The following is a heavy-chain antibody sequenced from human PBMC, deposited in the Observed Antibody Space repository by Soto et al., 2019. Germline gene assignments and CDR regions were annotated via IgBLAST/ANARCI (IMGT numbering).Heavy chain of an antibody. V-gene: IGHV1-18*01. CDR3: ARVIAAAGQDWFDP. J-gene: IGHJ5*02. Sequence: AASVKVSCKASGYTFTSYGISWVRQAPGQGLEWMGWISAYNGNTNYAQKLQGRVTMTTDTSTSTAYMELRSLRSDDTAVYYCARVIAAAGQDWFDPWGQRALVTVSS. CDR1: GYTFTSYG. D-gene: IGHD6-13*01. CDR2: ISAYNGNT.